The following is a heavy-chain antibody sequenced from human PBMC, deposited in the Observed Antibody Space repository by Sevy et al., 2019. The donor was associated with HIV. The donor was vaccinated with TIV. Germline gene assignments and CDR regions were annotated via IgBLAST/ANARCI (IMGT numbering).Heavy chain of an antibody. V-gene: IGHV3-7*01. CDR2: IRQDGSDK. J-gene: IGHJ4*02. Sequence: RGSLRLSCVASGFTFSSYWMTWVRQAPGRGLEWVANIRQDGSDKFYVDSVKGRFTISRDNAKNSLYLQMNSLRAEDTAVYYCARFEDYWGQGTLVTVSS. CDR3: ARFEDY. CDR1: GFTFSSYW.